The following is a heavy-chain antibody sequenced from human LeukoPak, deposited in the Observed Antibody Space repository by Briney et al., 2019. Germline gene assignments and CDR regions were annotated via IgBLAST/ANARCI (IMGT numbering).Heavy chain of an antibody. CDR3: ADPPLTPS. J-gene: IGHJ5*02. CDR1: GFSFSSYD. Sequence: GGSLRLSCAASGFSFSSYDMSWVRQAPGKGLEWVSSISNSGYNTFYADSVKGRFTISRDNSKNMLYLQMNSLRAEDTAVYRCADPPLTPSWGQGTLVTVSS. D-gene: IGHD3-9*01. V-gene: IGHV3-23*01. CDR2: ISNSGYNT.